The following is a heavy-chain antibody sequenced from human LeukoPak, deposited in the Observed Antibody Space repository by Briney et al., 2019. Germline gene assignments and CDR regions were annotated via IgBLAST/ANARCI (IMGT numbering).Heavy chain of an antibody. CDR1: GGSISXGDYY. CDR3: AGRQRGLFDY. V-gene: IGHV4-30-4*01. Sequence: TXSGGSISXGDYYWSWIRQPPGKGLEWVGYIYYSGSTYYNPSLKSRVTISVDTSKNQFSLKLSSVTAADTAVYYCAGRQRGLFDYWGQGTLVTVSS. D-gene: IGHD5-18*01. J-gene: IGHJ4*02. CDR2: IYYSGST.